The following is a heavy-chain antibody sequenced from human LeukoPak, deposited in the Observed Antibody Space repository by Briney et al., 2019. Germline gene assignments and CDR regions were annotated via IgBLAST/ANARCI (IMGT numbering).Heavy chain of an antibody. CDR3: ARAGPYSSSFYSDY. CDR2: INAGNGNT. J-gene: IGHJ4*02. D-gene: IGHD6-6*01. CDR1: GYTFTSYA. Sequence: GASVTVSCTASGYTFTSYAMHWVRQAPGQRLEWMGWINAGNGNTKYSQKFQGRVTITRDTSASTAYMELSSLRSEDTAVYYCARAGPYSSSFYSDYWGQGTLVTVS. V-gene: IGHV1-3*01.